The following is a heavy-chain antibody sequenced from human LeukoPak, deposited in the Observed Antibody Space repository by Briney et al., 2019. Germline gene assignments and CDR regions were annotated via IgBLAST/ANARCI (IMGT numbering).Heavy chain of an antibody. CDR2: IIPIFGTA. Sequence: SVKVSCKASGGTFSSYAISWVRQAPGQGLAWMGGIIPIFGTANYAQKFQGRVTITADESTSTAYMELSSLRSEDTAVYYCASGVEYQLLQGNWFDPWGQGTLVTVSS. D-gene: IGHD2-2*01. CDR1: GGTFSSYA. V-gene: IGHV1-69*13. J-gene: IGHJ5*02. CDR3: ASGVEYQLLQGNWFDP.